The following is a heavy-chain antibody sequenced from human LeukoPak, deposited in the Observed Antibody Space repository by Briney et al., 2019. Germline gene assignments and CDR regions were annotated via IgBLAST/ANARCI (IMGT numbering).Heavy chain of an antibody. CDR3: ARLASDSSGPYFDY. J-gene: IGHJ4*02. CDR1: GGSISSGSYY. CDR2: IYTSGST. Sequence: PSETLSLTCTVSGGSISSGSYYWSWIRQPAGKGLEWIGRIYTSGSTNYNPSLKSRVTISVDTSKNQFSLKLSSVTAADTAVYYCARLASDSSGPYFDYWGQGTLVTVSS. D-gene: IGHD6-19*01. V-gene: IGHV4-61*02.